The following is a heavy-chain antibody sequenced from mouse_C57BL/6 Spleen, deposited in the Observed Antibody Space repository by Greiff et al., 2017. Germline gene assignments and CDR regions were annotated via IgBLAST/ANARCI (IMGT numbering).Heavy chain of an antibody. CDR2: FHPYNDDT. CDR3: ARSLTTVVAKGYWYFDV. V-gene: IGHV1-47*01. D-gene: IGHD1-1*01. Sequence: VQLQQSGAELVKPGASVKMSCKASGYTFTTYPIEWMKQNHGKSLEWIGNFHPYNDDTKYNEKFKGKAPLTVEKSSSTVYLELSRLTSDDSAVYYCARSLTTVVAKGYWYFDVWGTGTTVTVSS. J-gene: IGHJ1*03. CDR1: GYTFTTYP.